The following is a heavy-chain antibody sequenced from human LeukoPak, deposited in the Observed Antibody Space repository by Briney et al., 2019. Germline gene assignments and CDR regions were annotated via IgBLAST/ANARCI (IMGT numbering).Heavy chain of an antibody. J-gene: IGHJ6*03. CDR1: GGSISSYY. CDR2: IYYSGST. V-gene: IGHV4-59*01. CDR3: ARVLYYDFWSGSVGDYYYYMDV. D-gene: IGHD3-3*01. Sequence: PSETLSLTCTVSGGSISSYYWSWIRQPPGKGLEWIGYIYYSGSTNYNPSLKSRVTISVDTSKNQFSLKLSSVTAADTAVYYCARVLYYDFWSGSVGDYYYYMDVWGKGTTVTVSS.